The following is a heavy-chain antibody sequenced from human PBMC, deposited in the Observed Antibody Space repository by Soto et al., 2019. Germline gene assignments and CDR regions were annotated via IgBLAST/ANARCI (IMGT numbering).Heavy chain of an antibody. CDR1: GFTFSSSS. V-gene: IGHV3-21*04. CDR3: AKDETSGYSYGPDAFDI. Sequence: PGGSLRLSCAASGFTFSSSSMNWLRQAPGKGLEWVSSISSSSSYIYYADSVKGRFTISRDNAKNSLYLQMNSLRAEDTAVYYCAKDETSGYSYGPDAFDIWGQGTMVTVSS. D-gene: IGHD5-18*01. J-gene: IGHJ3*02. CDR2: ISSSSSYI.